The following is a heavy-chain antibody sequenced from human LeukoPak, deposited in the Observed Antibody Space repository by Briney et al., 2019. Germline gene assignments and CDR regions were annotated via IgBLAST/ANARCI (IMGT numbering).Heavy chain of an antibody. CDR3: ARDSFLEWLSEGPYYFDY. Sequence: ASVKVSCKASGYTFTSYAMHWVRQAPGQRLEWMGWINAGNGNTKYSQKFQGRVTITRDTSASTAYMELSSLRSEDTAVYYCARDSFLEWLSEGPYYFDYWGQGTLVTVSS. CDR1: GYTFTSYA. D-gene: IGHD3-3*01. V-gene: IGHV1-3*01. J-gene: IGHJ4*02. CDR2: INAGNGNT.